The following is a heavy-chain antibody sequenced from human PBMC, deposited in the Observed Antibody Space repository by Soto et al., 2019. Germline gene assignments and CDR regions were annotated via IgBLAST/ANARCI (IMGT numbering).Heavy chain of an antibody. CDR2: IKQDGSEK. D-gene: IGHD4-4*01. J-gene: IGHJ4*02. Sequence: EVQLVESGGGLVQPGGSLRLSCAASGFTFSSYWMSWVRQAPGKGLEWVANIKQDGSEKYYVDSVKGRFTISRDNAKNSLYLQMNSLRAEDTAVYYCASYMGYSNYGVDYWGQGTLVTVSS. V-gene: IGHV3-7*01. CDR3: ASYMGYSNYGVDY. CDR1: GFTFSSYW.